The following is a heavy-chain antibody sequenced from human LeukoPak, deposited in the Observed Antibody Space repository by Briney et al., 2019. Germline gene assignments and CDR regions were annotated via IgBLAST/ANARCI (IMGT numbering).Heavy chain of an antibody. D-gene: IGHD2-21*01. CDR3: ANRVTGLIEKSSIRIDY. CDR2: ISGSGTIT. J-gene: IGHJ4*02. CDR1: GFTFSTSW. V-gene: IGHV3-23*01. Sequence: GGSLRLSCEVSGFTFSTSWMSWVRQAPGKGLEWVSAISGSGTITYYADSVKGRFTISRDNSKNTLYLQMNSLRAEDTAVYYCANRVTGLIEKSSIRIDYWGQGILVTVSS.